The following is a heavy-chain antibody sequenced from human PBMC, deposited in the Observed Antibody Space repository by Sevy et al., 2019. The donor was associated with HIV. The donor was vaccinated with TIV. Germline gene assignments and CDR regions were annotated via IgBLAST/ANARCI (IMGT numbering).Heavy chain of an antibody. CDR1: GFTFDDYA. J-gene: IGHJ6*02. CDR2: ISWNSGSV. Sequence: GGSLRLSCAASGFTFDDYAMHWVRQAPGKGLEWVSGISWNSGSVGYAGSVKGRFTISRANARNSLSLQMNRLRAEDTTLYSFTTDLLRNYNYYGMDDWGQGTTVTVSS. D-gene: IGHD1-7*01. V-gene: IGHV3-9*01. CDR3: TTDLLRNYNYYGMDD.